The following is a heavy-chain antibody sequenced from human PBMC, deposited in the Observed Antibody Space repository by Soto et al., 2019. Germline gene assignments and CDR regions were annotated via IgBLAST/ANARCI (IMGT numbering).Heavy chain of an antibody. V-gene: IGHV4-34*01. D-gene: IGHD6-19*01. J-gene: IGHJ4*02. Sequence: SETLSLTCAVYGGSFSGYYWSWIRQPPGKGLEWIGEINHSGSTNYNPSLKSRVTISVDTSKNQFSLKLSSVTAADTAVYYCARAPPIALPGAFDYWGQGTLVTVST. CDR1: GGSFSGYY. CDR3: ARAPPIALPGAFDY. CDR2: INHSGST.